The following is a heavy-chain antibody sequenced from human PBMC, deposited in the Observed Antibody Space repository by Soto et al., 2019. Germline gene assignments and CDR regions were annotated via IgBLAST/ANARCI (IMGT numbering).Heavy chain of an antibody. CDR3: ARDRGYDAHDYYYNAMDV. CDR1: GFTFRTYA. CDR2: ISGSGGTT. Sequence: GESLKISCAASGFTFRTYAMSWVRQAPGKGLKWVSGISGSGGTTNYVDSVKGRFTISRDNAKNSLYLQMNSLGVEDTAVYYCARDRGYDAHDYYYNAMDVWGQGTTVTVSS. D-gene: IGHD2-15*01. V-gene: IGHV3-23*01. J-gene: IGHJ6*02.